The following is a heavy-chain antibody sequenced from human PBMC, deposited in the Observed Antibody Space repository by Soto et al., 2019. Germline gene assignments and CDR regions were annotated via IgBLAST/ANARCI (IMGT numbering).Heavy chain of an antibody. CDR2: IWFDGSNK. V-gene: IGHV3-33*01. J-gene: IGHJ6*02. CDR1: GFTFRSYG. Sequence: QMQLVESGGGVVQPGRSLRLYCAASGFTFRSYGIHWVRQAPGKGLEWVALIWFDGSNKYYVDSVKGRFAVSRDNSKNTLYLQMNSLRVEDTAVYYCARDRLVPYGYGMDVWGQGTTVTVSS. CDR3: ARDRLVPYGYGMDV. D-gene: IGHD2-2*01.